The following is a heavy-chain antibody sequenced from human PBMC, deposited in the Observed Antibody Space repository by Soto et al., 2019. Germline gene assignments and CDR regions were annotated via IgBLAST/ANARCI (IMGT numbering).Heavy chain of an antibody. D-gene: IGHD1-1*01. CDR3: ALGRGQNWIFDY. J-gene: IGHJ4*02. CDR2: FSGSGGTA. V-gene: IGHV3-23*01. CDR1: GFTFSSYA. Sequence: EVQLLESGGGSVQPGGSLRLSCAASGFTFSSYAMHWVRRPPGKGLEWVSSFSGSGGTAYYADSVKGRFSISRDSLVNTLYPEMYSLRAKDSAVYYCALGRGQNWIFDYWGQGTLVTVSP.